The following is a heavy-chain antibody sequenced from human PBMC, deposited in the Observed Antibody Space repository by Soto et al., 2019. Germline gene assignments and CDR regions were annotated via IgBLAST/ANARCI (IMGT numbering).Heavy chain of an antibody. CDR1: GFTFSSYE. V-gene: IGHV3-48*03. CDR2: ISSSGSTI. J-gene: IGHJ4*02. D-gene: IGHD3-10*01. CDR3: AREFGAMVRFDY. Sequence: GGSLRLSCAASGFTFSSYEMNWVRQAPGKGLEWVSYISSSGSTIYYADSVKGRFTISRDNAKNSLYLQMNSLRAEDTAVYYCAREFGAMVRFDYWGQGTLVTVSS.